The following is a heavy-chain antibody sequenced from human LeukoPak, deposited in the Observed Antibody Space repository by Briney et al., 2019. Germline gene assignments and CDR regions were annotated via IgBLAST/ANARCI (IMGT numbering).Heavy chain of an antibody. J-gene: IGHJ4*02. V-gene: IGHV3-74*01. D-gene: IGHD6-19*01. Sequence: GGSLRLSCAASGFTFSSYWMHWVRHAPGKGLVWVSRITSDGSSTTYADSVKGRFTISRDNAKNTLYLQMNSLRAEDTAVYYCARGYTSGWYYFDYWGQGTLVTVSS. CDR3: ARGYTSGWYYFDY. CDR2: ITSDGSST. CDR1: GFTFSSYW.